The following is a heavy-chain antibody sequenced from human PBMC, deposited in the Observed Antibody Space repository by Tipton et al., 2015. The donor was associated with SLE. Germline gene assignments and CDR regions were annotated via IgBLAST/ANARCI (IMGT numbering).Heavy chain of an antibody. J-gene: IGHJ3*02. D-gene: IGHD6-19*01. CDR1: GFTFSSYD. CDR3: ASELGQWAFDI. CDR2: ISYDGSNK. V-gene: IGHV3-30*04. Sequence: SLRLSCAASGFTFSSYDMHWVRQAPGKGMECVAVISYDGSNKYYADSVKGRFTISRDNSKNTLYLQMNSLRVEDTAVYFCASELGQWAFDIWGQGTMVTVSS.